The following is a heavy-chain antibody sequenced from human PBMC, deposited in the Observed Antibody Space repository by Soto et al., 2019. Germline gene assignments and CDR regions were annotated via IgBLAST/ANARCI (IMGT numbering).Heavy chain of an antibody. CDR1: GFTFSSYA. V-gene: IGHV3-23*01. CDR3: AKVLHEDYYDSSGYYLDY. D-gene: IGHD3-22*01. J-gene: IGHJ4*02. Sequence: GGSLRLSCAASGFTFSSYAMSWVRQAPGKGLEWVSAISGSGGSTYYADSVKGRFTISRDNSKNTLYLQMNNLRAEDTAVYYCAKVLHEDYYDSSGYYLDYWGQGTLVTVSS. CDR2: ISGSGGST.